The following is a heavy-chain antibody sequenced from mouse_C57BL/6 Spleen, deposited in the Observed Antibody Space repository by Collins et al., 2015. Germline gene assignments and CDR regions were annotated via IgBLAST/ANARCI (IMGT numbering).Heavy chain of an antibody. CDR2: IHPNSGST. CDR3: ASIYYDYDGGAMDY. J-gene: IGHJ4*01. CDR1: GYTFTSYW. V-gene: IGHV1-64*01. Sequence: QVQLQQPGAELVKPGASVKLSCKASGYTFTSYWMHWVKQRPGQGLEWIGMIHPNSGSTNYNEKFKSKATLTVDKSSSTAYMQLSSLTSEDSAVYYCASIYYDYDGGAMDYWGQGTSVTVSS. D-gene: IGHD2-4*01.